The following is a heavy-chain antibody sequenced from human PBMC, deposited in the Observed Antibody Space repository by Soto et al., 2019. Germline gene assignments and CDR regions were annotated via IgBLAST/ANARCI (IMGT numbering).Heavy chain of an antibody. V-gene: IGHV1-69*02. D-gene: IGHD2-21*02. J-gene: IGHJ6*03. CDR2: IIPIFNIA. CDR3: ARVSEMGMVTEGYHYYMDV. CDR1: GGTFSNYT. Sequence: QVQLVQSGAEVKKPGSSVQVSCKASGGTFSNYTISWVRQAPGQGLEWMGRIIPIFNIANYAQKFQGRVTITADKSTSTVYIELSTPTSEDTAVYYCARVSEMGMVTEGYHYYMDVWGKGTTVTVSS.